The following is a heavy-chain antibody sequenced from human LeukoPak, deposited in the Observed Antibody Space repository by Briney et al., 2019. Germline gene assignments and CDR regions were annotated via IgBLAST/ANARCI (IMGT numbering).Heavy chain of an antibody. CDR1: GITLSNYG. CDR3: AKRGVVIRVILVGFHKEAYYFDS. V-gene: IGHV3-23*01. Sequence: PGGSLRLSCAVSGITLSNYGMSWVRQAPGKGLEWVAGISGSGGRTNYADSVKGRLTISRDNPKNTLYLQMSSLRAEDTAVYFCAKRGVVIRVILVGFHKEAYYFDSWGQGALVTVSS. D-gene: IGHD3-22*01. CDR2: ISGSGGRT. J-gene: IGHJ4*02.